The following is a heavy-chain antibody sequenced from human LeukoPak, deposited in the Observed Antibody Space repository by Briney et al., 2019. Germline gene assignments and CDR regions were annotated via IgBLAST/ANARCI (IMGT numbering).Heavy chain of an antibody. D-gene: IGHD2-15*01. Sequence: ASVKVSCKTSGYPFANFAISWVRQARGQGLEWVGWISGDKGPTYYAPKLQDRVTMTTDSSTSTAYLELRNLRSDDTAVYYCARGGYSDYWGQGTLVTVSS. V-gene: IGHV1-18*01. J-gene: IGHJ4*02. CDR2: ISGDKGPT. CDR1: GYPFANFA. CDR3: ARGGYSDY.